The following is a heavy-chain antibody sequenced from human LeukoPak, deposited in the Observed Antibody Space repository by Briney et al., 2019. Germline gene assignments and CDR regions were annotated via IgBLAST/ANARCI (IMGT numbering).Heavy chain of an antibody. V-gene: IGHV3-21*06. CDR2: ISSSSSYI. CDR1: GFTFSRYR. D-gene: IGHD6-19*01. CDR3: ARVGYSSGWRAPDFDY. Sequence: YPGGSLRLSCAASGFTFSRYRMIWVRQAPGRGLEWVSSISSSSSYINYADSVKGRLTISRDNAKNSLYLQMNSLRAEDTAVYYCARVGYSSGWRAPDFDYWGQGTLVTVSS. J-gene: IGHJ4*02.